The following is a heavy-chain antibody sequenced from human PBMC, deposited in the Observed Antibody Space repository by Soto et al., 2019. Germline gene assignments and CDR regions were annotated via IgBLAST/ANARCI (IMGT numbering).Heavy chain of an antibody. CDR3: AGQMYYYDSSGYYFVGHGAPTYYYGMDV. D-gene: IGHD3-22*01. CDR2: INHSGST. CDR1: GGSFSGYY. V-gene: IGHV4-34*01. Sequence: SETLSLTCAVYGGSFSGYYWSWIRQPPGKGLEWIGEINHSGSTNYNPSLKSRVTISVDTSKNQFSLKLSSVTAADTAVYYCAGQMYYYDSSGYYFVGHGAPTYYYGMDVWGQGTTVTVSS. J-gene: IGHJ6*02.